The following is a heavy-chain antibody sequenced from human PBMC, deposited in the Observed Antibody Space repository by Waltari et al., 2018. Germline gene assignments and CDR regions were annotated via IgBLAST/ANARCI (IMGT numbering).Heavy chain of an antibody. Sequence: QVQLQESGPGLVKPSQTLSLFCSVSGNSMSSGNYYWSWLRQPAGKGLEWIGRMYTSGTTNRNPTLKSRVTMSIYPSKKEFFLKLGSVTAADTAVYYCARGSADYDYALDVWGQGTTVTVSS. J-gene: IGHJ6*02. CDR2: MYTSGTT. CDR3: ARGSADYDYALDV. V-gene: IGHV4-61*02. CDR1: GNSMSSGNYY.